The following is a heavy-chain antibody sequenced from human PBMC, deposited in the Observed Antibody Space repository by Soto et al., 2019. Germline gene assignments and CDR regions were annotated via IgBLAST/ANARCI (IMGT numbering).Heavy chain of an antibody. CDR2: ISYDGSNK. D-gene: IGHD3-3*01. CDR1: GFTFSSYG. Sequence: QVQLVESGGGVVQPGRSLRLSCAASGFTFSSYGMHWVRQAPGKGLEWVAVISYDGSNKYYADSVKGRFTISRDNSKNTLYLQMNSLRAEDTAVYYCAIRAGSYFDYWGQGTLVTVSS. CDR3: AIRAGSYFDY. J-gene: IGHJ4*02. V-gene: IGHV3-30*03.